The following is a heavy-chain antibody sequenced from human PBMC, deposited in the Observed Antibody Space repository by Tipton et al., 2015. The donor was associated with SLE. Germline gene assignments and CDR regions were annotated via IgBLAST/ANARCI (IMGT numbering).Heavy chain of an antibody. CDR3: VRDHCSSGICYGVRDYGMDV. J-gene: IGHJ6*02. V-gene: IGHV3-74*01. Sequence: SLRLSCAASGFTFSYYWMHWVRQAPGKGLEWVSRINSDGYITSYTDSVKGRITISRDDAKNTLYLQMDSLRAEDTAVYYCVRDHCSSGICYGVRDYGMDVWGQGATVTVSS. D-gene: IGHD2-15*01. CDR2: INSDGYIT. CDR1: GFTFSYYW.